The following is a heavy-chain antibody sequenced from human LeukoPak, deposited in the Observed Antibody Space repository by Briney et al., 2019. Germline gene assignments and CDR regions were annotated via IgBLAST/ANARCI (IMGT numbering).Heavy chain of an antibody. CDR1: GFTFSSYA. CDR3: AREELGSSLGFDP. Sequence: GGSLRLSCAASGFTFSSYAMHWVRQAPGKGLEWVAVISYDGTNKYYADSVKGRFTISRDNSKNTLYLQMNSLRAEDTAVYYCAREELGSSLGFDPWGQGTLVTVSS. CDR2: ISYDGTNK. V-gene: IGHV3-30*04. J-gene: IGHJ5*02. D-gene: IGHD3-16*01.